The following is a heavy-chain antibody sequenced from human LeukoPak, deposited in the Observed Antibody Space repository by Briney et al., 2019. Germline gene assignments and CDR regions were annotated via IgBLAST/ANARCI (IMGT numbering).Heavy chain of an antibody. Sequence: PGGSLRLSCAASGFTFSSYSMNWVRQAPGKGLEWVSSISSSSSYIYYADSVRGRFTISRDNAKNSLYLQMNSPRAEDTAVYYCARDSAISAAGTLKFDPWGQGTLVTVSS. V-gene: IGHV3-21*01. D-gene: IGHD6-13*01. CDR1: GFTFSSYS. CDR3: ARDSAISAAGTLKFDP. CDR2: ISSSSSYI. J-gene: IGHJ5*02.